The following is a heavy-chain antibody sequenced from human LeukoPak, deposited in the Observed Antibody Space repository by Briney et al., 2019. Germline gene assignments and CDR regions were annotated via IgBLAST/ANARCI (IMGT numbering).Heavy chain of an antibody. CDR2: IYYSGST. D-gene: IGHD3-22*01. CDR1: GGSISSSSYY. Sequence: RTSETLSLTCTVSGGSISSSSYYWGWIRQPPGKGLEWIGSIYYSGSTYYNPSLKSRVTISVDTSKNQFSLKLSSVTAADTAVYYCARQKMSYYDSSGYVDYWGQGTLVTVSS. J-gene: IGHJ4*02. CDR3: ARQKMSYYDSSGYVDY. V-gene: IGHV4-39*01.